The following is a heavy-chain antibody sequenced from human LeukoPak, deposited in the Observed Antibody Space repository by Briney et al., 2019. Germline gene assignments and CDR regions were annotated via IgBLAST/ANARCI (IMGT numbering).Heavy chain of an antibody. CDR2: ISGSRTYI. CDR1: GFTFSTYT. J-gene: IGHJ4*02. D-gene: IGHD3-10*01. V-gene: IGHV3-21*01. Sequence: GGSLRLSCAASGFTFSTYTMNWVRQAPGKGLEWVSSISGSRTYIYYADSVKGRFYISRDKAKSSLFLQVNSPRAEGTAVYYCARGKNFSRSGSYFPFDCGGQGTLVTVSS. CDR3: ARGKNFSRSGSYFPFDC.